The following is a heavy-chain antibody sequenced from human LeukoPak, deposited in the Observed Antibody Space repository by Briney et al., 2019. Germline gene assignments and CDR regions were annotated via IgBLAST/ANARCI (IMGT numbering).Heavy chain of an antibody. J-gene: IGHJ4*02. D-gene: IGHD3-10*01. CDR2: ISSSGSTI. CDR1: GFTFSSYE. CDR3: ARAQNERSYYNRFDPGAAAYYFDY. V-gene: IGHV3-48*03. Sequence: PRGSLRLSCAASGFTFSSYEMNWVRQAPGKGLEWVSYISSSGSTIYYADSVKGRFTISRDNAKNSLYLQMNSLRAEDTAVYYCARAQNERSYYNRFDPGAAAYYFDYWGQGTLVTVSS.